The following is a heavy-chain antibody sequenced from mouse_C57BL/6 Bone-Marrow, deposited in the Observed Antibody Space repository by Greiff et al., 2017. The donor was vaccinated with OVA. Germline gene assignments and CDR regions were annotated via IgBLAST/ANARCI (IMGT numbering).Heavy chain of an antibody. CDR1: GFTFSSYA. CDR3: TRLLDAMDY. CDR2: ISSGGDYI. J-gene: IGHJ4*01. D-gene: IGHD2-1*01. V-gene: IGHV5-9-1*02. Sequence: EVQVVESGAGLVKPGGSLKLSCAASGFTFSSYAMSWVRQTPEKRLEWVAYISSGGDYIYYADTVKGRFTISSDNARNTLYLQMSSLKSEDTAMYYCTRLLDAMDYWGQGTSVTVSS.